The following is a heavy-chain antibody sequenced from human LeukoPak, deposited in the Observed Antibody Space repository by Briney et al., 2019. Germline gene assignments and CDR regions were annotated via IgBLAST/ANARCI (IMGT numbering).Heavy chain of an antibody. V-gene: IGHV1-69*04. CDR3: TREGVYSPDPSSYHRLPFDI. CDR1: GDNFDTYV. CDR2: IIPTLDVA. Sequence: AASVKVSCKTSGDNFDTYVVTWVRQAPGQGLEWMGRIIPTLDVANFAQKFNGRVSITADKSTNTVHLELSSLRSEDTAVYYCTREGVYSPDPSSYHRLPFDIWGKGTVVIVSS. D-gene: IGHD3-16*02. J-gene: IGHJ3*02.